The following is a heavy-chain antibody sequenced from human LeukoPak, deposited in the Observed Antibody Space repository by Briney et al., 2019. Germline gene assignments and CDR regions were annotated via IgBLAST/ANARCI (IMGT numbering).Heavy chain of an antibody. D-gene: IGHD6-19*01. CDR1: GFTCSSYA. J-gene: IGHJ4*02. CDR2: ISYDGSNK. Sequence: GGSLRLSCAASGFTCSSYAMHWVRQAPGKGLEWVAVISYDGSNKYYADSVKGRFTISRDNSKNTLYLQMNSLRAEDTAVYYCAGVKKQWLPQGIFDYWGQGTLVTVSS. V-gene: IGHV3-30-3*01. CDR3: AGVKKQWLPQGIFDY.